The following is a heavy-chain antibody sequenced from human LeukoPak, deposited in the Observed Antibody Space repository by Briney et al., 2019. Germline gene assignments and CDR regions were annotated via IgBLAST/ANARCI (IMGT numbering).Heavy chain of an antibody. CDR1: GFTFSSYG. J-gene: IGHJ6*02. CDR3: ARETYYDFWSRQDYYYGMDV. CDR2: ISYDGSNK. Sequence: PGGSLRLSCAASGFTFSSYGMHWVRQAPGKGLEWVAVISYDGSNKYYADSVKGRFTISRDNSKNTLYLQMNSLRAEDTAVYYCARETYYDFWSRQDYYYGMDVWGQGTTVTVSS. D-gene: IGHD3-3*01. V-gene: IGHV3-30*03.